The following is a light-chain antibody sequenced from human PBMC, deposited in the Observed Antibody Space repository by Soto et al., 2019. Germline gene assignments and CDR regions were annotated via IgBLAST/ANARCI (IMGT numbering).Light chain of an antibody. CDR1: QSVSSSY. CDR2: CAS. Sequence: EIVLTQSPGTLSLSPGERATLSCRASQSVSSSYLAWYQQKPGQAPRLLIYCASSRATGIPDRFSGSGSGTDFTLTISRLEPEDFAVYYCQQYGSSPPNTFGGGTKVEIK. J-gene: IGKJ4*01. CDR3: QQYGSSPPNT. V-gene: IGKV3-20*01.